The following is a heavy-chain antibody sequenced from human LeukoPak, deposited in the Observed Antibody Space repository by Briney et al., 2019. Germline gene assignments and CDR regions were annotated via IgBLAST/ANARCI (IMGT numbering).Heavy chain of an antibody. CDR1: GFRFSSYD. D-gene: IGHD2-21*01. J-gene: IGHJ4*02. CDR2: VSYDGSK. Sequence: GALRLSCVGSGFRFSSYDMNWVRQAPGKGLEWVAVVSYDGSKYYADSVKGRFTISRDNSKNTLYLQMSSLRAEDTAVYYCAKDLNRGLPDYWGQGTLVTVSS. V-gene: IGHV3-30*18. CDR3: AKDLNRGLPDY.